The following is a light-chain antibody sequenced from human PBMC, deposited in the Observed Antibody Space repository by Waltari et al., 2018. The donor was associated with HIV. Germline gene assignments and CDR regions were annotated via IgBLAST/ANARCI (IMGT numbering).Light chain of an antibody. CDR2: YDD. J-gene: IGLJ1*01. Sequence: QSVLTQPPSVSEAPRQRVTISCSGSSSHIGNNAVRWYQQLPGKAPKLLIFYDDLLPSGVSDRFSGSKSGTSASLAISGLQSEDEADYYCAAWDDSLNGYVFGTGTQVTV. CDR1: SSHIGNNA. CDR3: AAWDDSLNGYV. V-gene: IGLV1-36*01.